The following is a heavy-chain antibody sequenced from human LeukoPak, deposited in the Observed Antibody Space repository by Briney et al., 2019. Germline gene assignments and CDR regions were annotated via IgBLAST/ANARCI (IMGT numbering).Heavy chain of an antibody. CDR1: GYTFTSYG. CDR3: ARGGYDSSGYYWYFDL. D-gene: IGHD3-22*01. V-gene: IGHV1-69*05. CDR2: IIPIFGTA. J-gene: IGHJ2*01. Sequence: SVKVSCKASGYTFTSYGISWVRQAPGQGLEWMGGIIPIFGTANYAQKFQGRVTITTDESTSTAYMELSSLRSEDTAVYYCARGGYDSSGYYWYFDLWGRGTLVTVSS.